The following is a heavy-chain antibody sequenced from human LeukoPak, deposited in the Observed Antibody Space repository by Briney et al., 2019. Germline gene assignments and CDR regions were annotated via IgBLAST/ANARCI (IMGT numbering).Heavy chain of an antibody. CDR2: IHTSGST. CDR1: GGSISNYH. Sequence: PSETLSLTCTVSGGSISNYHWSWIRQPAGKGLEWISQIHTSGSTNYNPPLKSRVTMSIDTPENQFSLRLSSVTAADTAIYYCARVKSVDYEFDYWGQGTLVTVSS. D-gene: IGHD4-17*01. J-gene: IGHJ4*02. V-gene: IGHV4-4*07. CDR3: ARVKSVDYEFDY.